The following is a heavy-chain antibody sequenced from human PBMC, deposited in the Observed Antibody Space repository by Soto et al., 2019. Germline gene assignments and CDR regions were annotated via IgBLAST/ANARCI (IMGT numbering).Heavy chain of an antibody. J-gene: IGHJ6*02. Sequence: PSETLSLTCTVSGGSISSGGYYWSWIRQHPGKGLEWIGYIYYSGSTYYNPSLKSRVTISVDTSKNQFSLKLGSVTAADTAVYYCARGKYSSPRGGLDVWGQGTPVTVSS. CDR3: ARGKYSSPRGGLDV. CDR2: IYYSGST. V-gene: IGHV4-31*03. CDR1: GGSISSGGYY. D-gene: IGHD4-4*01.